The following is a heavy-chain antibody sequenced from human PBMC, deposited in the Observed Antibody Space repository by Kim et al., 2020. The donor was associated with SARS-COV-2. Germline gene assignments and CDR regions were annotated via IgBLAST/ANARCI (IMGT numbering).Heavy chain of an antibody. CDR2: IYYSGST. D-gene: IGHD3-22*01. CDR1: GGSISSYY. J-gene: IGHJ5*01. CDR3: AIKSSYYFDSSGLYYFWF. Sequence: SETLSLTCTVSGGSISSYYLSWIRQPPGKGLEWIGYIYYSGSTNYNPSLKSRVTISVDTSKNHSSLKLSNVTAVDTTVNYSAIKSSYYFDSSGLYYFWF. V-gene: IGHV4-59*12.